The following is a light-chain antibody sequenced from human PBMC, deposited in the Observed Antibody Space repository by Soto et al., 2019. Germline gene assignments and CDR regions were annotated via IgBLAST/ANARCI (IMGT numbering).Light chain of an antibody. Sequence: EIVLTQSPGTLSLSPGERATLSCRASQSVSSSYLAWYQQKPGQAPRLLIYGASSRATGIPDRFSGSGSGTDFTLTISRLQPEDFAVYYCQQYSSYPCTFGQGTKVEIK. J-gene: IGKJ1*01. CDR1: QSVSSSY. CDR2: GAS. CDR3: QQYSSYPCT. V-gene: IGKV3-20*01.